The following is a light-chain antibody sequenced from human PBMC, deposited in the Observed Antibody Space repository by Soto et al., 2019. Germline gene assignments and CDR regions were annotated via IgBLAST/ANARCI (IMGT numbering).Light chain of an antibody. J-gene: IGKJ1*01. CDR2: GAS. V-gene: IGKV3-20*01. CDR3: QQYGSSQT. CDR1: QSVSSSY. Sequence: EIVLTQSPGTLSLSPGERATLSCRASQSVSSSYLAWYQQKPGEAPRILIYGASIRATGIPDRFSGSGSGTDFTLTISRLEPEDFAGYYCQQYGSSQTFGQGTKVEIK.